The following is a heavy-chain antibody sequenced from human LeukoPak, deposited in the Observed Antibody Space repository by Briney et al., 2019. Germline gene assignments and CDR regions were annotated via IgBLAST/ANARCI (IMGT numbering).Heavy chain of an antibody. Sequence: SETLSLTCTVSGGSISSYYWSWIRQPAGKGLEWIGRIYTSGSTNYNPSLKSRVTMSVDTSKNQFSLKLSSVTAADTPVYYCARDRFPSSSGFSWGQGTLVTVSS. J-gene: IGHJ4*02. CDR3: ARDRFPSSSGFS. CDR2: IYTSGST. D-gene: IGHD6-19*01. V-gene: IGHV4-4*07. CDR1: GGSISSYY.